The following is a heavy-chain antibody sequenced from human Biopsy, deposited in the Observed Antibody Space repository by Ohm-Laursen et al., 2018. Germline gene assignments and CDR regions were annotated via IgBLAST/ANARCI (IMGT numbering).Heavy chain of an antibody. CDR2: IYTGDIT. J-gene: IGHJ6*02. CDR3: AKINPSSIYYYYGMDV. Sequence: SLRLSCTASGFTINSNYMNWARQAPGKGLEWVSVIYTGDITSYADSVKGRFTISRDNSKNTLYLQLNSLRAEDTALYYCAKINPSSIYYYYGMDVWGQGTTVTVSS. V-gene: IGHV3-66*01. CDR1: GFTINSNY.